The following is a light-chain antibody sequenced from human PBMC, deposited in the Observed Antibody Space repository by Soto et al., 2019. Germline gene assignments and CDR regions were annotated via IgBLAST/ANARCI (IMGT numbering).Light chain of an antibody. CDR2: ENN. V-gene: IGLV1-51*02. J-gene: IGLJ3*02. CDR1: SSNIGNNY. CDR3: GTWDSSLSAWV. Sequence: QSVLTQPPSVSAAPGQKVTISCSGSSSNIGNNYVSWYQQLPGTAPKLLIYENNKRPSGILDRFSGSKSGTSATLGITGLQTGDEADYYCGTWDSSLSAWVFGGGTKLTVL.